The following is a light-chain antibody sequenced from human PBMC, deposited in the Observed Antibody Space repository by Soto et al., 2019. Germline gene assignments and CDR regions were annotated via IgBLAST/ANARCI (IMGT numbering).Light chain of an antibody. CDR3: MQALQTRL. V-gene: IGKV2-28*01. CDR2: LGS. Sequence: DIVMTQSPLSLPVTPGEPASISCRSSQSLLHSNGYNYLDWYLQKPGQSPQLLIYLGSNRASGVPDRFSGSGSGKDFTLKISRVEAEDVGVYYCMQALQTRLFGGGTKVEIK. CDR1: QSLLHSNGYNY. J-gene: IGKJ4*01.